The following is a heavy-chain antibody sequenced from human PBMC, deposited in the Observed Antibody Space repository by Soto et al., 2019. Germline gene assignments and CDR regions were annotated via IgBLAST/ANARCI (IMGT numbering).Heavy chain of an antibody. D-gene: IGHD6-6*01. CDR2: INPNSGGT. CDR3: ARDLSVDSISSHYYGMDV. V-gene: IGHV1-2*04. Sequence: QVQLVQSGAEVKKPGASVKVSCKASGYTFTGYYMHWVRQAPGQGLEWMGWINPNSGGTNYAQKFQGWVTMTRDTSISTAYMELSSVRSDDTAVYDCARDLSVDSISSHYYGMDVWGQGTTVIVSS. J-gene: IGHJ6*02. CDR1: GYTFTGYY.